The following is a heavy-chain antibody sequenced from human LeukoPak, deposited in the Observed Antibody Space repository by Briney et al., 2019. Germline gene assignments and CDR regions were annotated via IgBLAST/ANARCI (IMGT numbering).Heavy chain of an antibody. J-gene: IGHJ5*02. CDR2: MNPNSGNT. CDR1: GYTFTSYD. D-gene: IGHD3-10*01. V-gene: IGHV1-8*01. Sequence: ASVKVSCKASGYTFTSYDINWVRQATGQGLEWMGWMNPNSGNTGYAQKFQGRVTMTRNTSISTAHMELSSLRSEDTAVYYCARGRATPYGAGRRIWFDPWGQGTLVTVSS. CDR3: ARGRATPYGAGRRIWFDP.